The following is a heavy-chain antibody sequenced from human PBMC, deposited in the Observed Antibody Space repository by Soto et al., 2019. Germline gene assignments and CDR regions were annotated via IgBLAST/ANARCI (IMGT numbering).Heavy chain of an antibody. J-gene: IGHJ6*02. CDR2: INPSLGIP. CDR1: GGAFGSYS. D-gene: IGHD4-17*01. Sequence: QVQLVQSGAEVKKPGSSVKVSCEASGGAFGSYSITWVRQAPGQGLEWMGRINPSLGIPDYAQKFQGRVVITAEKSTSTAYMELTSLKSDDTAAYYWARGGAYGDYKLDVWGQGTTVTVSS. CDR3: ARGGAYGDYKLDV. V-gene: IGHV1-69*02.